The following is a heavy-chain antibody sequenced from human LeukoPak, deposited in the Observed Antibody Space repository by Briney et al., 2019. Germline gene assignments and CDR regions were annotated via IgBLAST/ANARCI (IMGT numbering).Heavy chain of an antibody. V-gene: IGHV3-23*01. CDR2: ISGSGGST. Sequence: GGSLRLSCAASGFTFSSYGMSWVRQAPGKGLEWVSAISGSGGSTYYADSVKGRFTISRDNAKNSLYLQMNSLRAEDTAVYYCARDINDSSGCWGQGTLVTVSS. CDR3: ARDINDSSGC. D-gene: IGHD3-22*01. CDR1: GFTFSSYG. J-gene: IGHJ4*02.